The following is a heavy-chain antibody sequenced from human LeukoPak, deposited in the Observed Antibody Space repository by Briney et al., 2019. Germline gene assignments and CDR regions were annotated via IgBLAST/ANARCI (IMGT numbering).Heavy chain of an antibody. CDR1: GGSFSGYY. V-gene: IGHV4-34*01. CDR2: INHSGST. J-gene: IGHJ4*02. D-gene: IGHD6-13*01. CDR3: ARRRAAAGPDY. Sequence: SETLSLTCAVYGGSFSGYYWSWIRQPPGKGLEWIGEINHSGSTNYNPSLKSRVTISVDTSKNQSSLKLSSVTAADTAVYYCARRRAAAGPDYWGRGTLVTVSS.